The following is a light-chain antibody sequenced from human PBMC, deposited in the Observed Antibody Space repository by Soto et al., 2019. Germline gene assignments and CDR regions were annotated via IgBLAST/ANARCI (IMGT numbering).Light chain of an antibody. Sequence: QSVLTQPASVSVSPGQSITISCTGTSSDVGGYNYVSWYQQHPGKAPKLMIYEVSNRPSGVSDRFSGSKSGNTASLTISGLQAEDEADYYCGSYTSSRIYVFGDGTNVT. J-gene: IGLJ1*01. CDR1: SSDVGGYNY. CDR3: GSYTSSRIYV. V-gene: IGLV2-14*01. CDR2: EVS.